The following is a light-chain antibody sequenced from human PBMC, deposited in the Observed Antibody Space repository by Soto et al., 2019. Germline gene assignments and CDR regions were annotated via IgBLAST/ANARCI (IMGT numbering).Light chain of an antibody. CDR2: GAS. CDR1: QSVSSN. J-gene: IGKJ2*01. Sequence: EIVMTQSPATLSVFPGERATLSCRASQSVSSNLAWYQQKPGQAPTLLIYGASARATGIPARFSGSGSGTEFTLTISSLQYVDVAVYYCQHYNNWPFTFGQGTKLEIK. V-gene: IGKV3-15*01. CDR3: QHYNNWPFT.